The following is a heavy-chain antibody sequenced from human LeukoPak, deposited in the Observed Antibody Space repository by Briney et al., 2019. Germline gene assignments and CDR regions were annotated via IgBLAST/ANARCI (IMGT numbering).Heavy chain of an antibody. V-gene: IGHV4-30-4*01. Sequence: SQTLSLTCTVSGASIRSGDYYWSWIRQPPGKGLEWVGYIYDSGSTYYNPSLKSRITISVDTSENRFSLKLSSVTATDTAVYYCARDCSGGSCYGAFDIWGQGTMVTVSS. J-gene: IGHJ3*02. CDR2: IYDSGST. CDR1: GASIRSGDYY. CDR3: ARDCSGGSCYGAFDI. D-gene: IGHD2-15*01.